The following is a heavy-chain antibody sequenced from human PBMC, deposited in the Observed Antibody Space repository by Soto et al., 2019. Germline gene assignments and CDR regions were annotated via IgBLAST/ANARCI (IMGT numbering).Heavy chain of an antibody. J-gene: IGHJ4*02. CDR2: ISSSSSTI. CDR3: ARYCSGGSCDRFTLDY. V-gene: IGHV3-48*01. D-gene: IGHD2-15*01. CDR1: GFTFSSYS. Sequence: EVQLVESGGGLVQPGGSLRLSCAASGFTFSSYSMNWVRQAPGKGLEWVSYISSSSSTIYYADSVKGRFTISRDNAKNSLYLQMISLRAEDTAVYYCARYCSGGSCDRFTLDYWGQGTMVTVSS.